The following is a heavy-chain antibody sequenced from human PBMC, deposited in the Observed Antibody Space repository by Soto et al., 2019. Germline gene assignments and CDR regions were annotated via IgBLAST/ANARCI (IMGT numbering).Heavy chain of an antibody. J-gene: IGHJ4*02. CDR2: VYYGGRS. CDR1: SAPVSSAPYT. Sequence: SETLSHTCTVSSAPVSSAPYTWGWIRQPPGKGLEWVASVYYGGRSYYNPTLNSRVTISVDTSKNQFSLKLSSVTAADTAVYYSARGYGRNFDYWGQGTLVT. D-gene: IGHD5-18*01. CDR3: ARGYGRNFDY. V-gene: IGHV4-39*07.